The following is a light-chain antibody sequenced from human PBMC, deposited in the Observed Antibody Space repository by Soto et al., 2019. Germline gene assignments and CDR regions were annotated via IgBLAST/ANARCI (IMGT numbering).Light chain of an antibody. V-gene: IGLV2-14*01. Sequence: QSALTQPASVSGSPGQSITISCTGTSSDVGSYNYVSWYQQHPGKAPKLMIYEVSNRPSGVSNRFSGSKSGNTASLTISGLQAEDEADYYCSSYTSSSTLGVVGGGTKLTVL. CDR3: SSYTSSSTLGV. J-gene: IGLJ2*01. CDR2: EVS. CDR1: SSDVGSYNY.